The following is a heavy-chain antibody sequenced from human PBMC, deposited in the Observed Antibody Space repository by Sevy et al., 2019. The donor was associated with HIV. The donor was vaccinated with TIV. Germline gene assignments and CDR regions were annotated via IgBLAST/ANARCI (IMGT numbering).Heavy chain of an antibody. CDR1: GFTFSSYS. CDR2: ISGLSNYI. CDR3: ARAVPATDAFDI. J-gene: IGHJ3*02. D-gene: IGHD6-19*01. V-gene: IGHV3-21*01. Sequence: GGSLRLSCAASGFTFSSYSMHWVRQAPGKGLEWVSSISGLSNYIYYADSTKGRFSISRDNAKNSLYLQMISLRAEDTAVFYCARAVPATDAFDIWGQGTLVTVSS.